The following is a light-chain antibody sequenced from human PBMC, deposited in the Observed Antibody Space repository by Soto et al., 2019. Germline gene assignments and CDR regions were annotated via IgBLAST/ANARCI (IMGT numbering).Light chain of an antibody. CDR2: AAS. J-gene: IGKJ2*01. V-gene: IGKV1-12*01. Sequence: DIPMTHSPSSVSASVGDRVTITCRASQGISSWLAWYQQKPWKAPKLLIYAASSLQSVVPSSSSGSGSGTDVTLTLSSLQPEDFATYYCQQANSFPHPFGQGTKLEIK. CDR3: QQANSFPHP. CDR1: QGISSW.